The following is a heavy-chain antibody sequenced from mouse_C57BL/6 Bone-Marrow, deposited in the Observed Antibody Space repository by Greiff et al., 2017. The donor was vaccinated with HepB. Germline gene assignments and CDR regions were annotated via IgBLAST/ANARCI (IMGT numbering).Heavy chain of an antibody. CDR3: AIRWLLGY. CDR2: ISPGSGNT. D-gene: IGHD2-3*01. J-gene: IGHJ2*01. Sequence: QVQLQQSGPELVKPGASVKISCKASGYSFTSYYIHWVKQRPGQGLEWIGWISPGSGNTKYNEKFKGKATLTADTSSSTAYMQLSSLTSEDSAVYYCAIRWLLGYWGQGTTLTVSS. V-gene: IGHV1-66*01. CDR1: GYSFTSYY.